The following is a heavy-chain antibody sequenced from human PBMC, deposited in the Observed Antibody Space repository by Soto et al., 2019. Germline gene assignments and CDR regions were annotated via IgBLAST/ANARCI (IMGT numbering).Heavy chain of an antibody. CDR1: GFSITGNGEG. D-gene: IGHD2-2*01. V-gene: IGHV2-5*02. J-gene: IGHJ4*02. CDR3: AHGYVQLLATFHYFDS. Sequence: SGPTLVNPTQTLTLTRTFSGFSITGNGEGVGWIRQPPGKALEWLALIYWADDKRYSPSLRNRLTITLDNSKDQVILTMTDMGPADTATYYCAHGYVQLLATFHYFDSWGQGTQVTVSS. CDR2: IYWADDK.